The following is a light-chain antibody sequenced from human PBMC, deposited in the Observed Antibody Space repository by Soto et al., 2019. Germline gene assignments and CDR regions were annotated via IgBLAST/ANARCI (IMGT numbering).Light chain of an antibody. V-gene: IGLV2-8*01. CDR2: EDN. CDR1: SSDVGGYDL. CDR3: RSYAGSINVRV. Sequence: QSALTQPPSASGSPGQSVTISCTGTSSDVGGYDLVSWYQQHPGNAPKLMIYEDNRRPSGVPDRFSGSKSGNTASLTVSGLQAEDEADYYCRSYAGSINVRVFGGGTKLTVL. J-gene: IGLJ3*02.